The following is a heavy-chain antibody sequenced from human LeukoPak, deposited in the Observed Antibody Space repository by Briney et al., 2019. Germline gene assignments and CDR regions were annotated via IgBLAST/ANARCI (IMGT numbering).Heavy chain of an antibody. J-gene: IGHJ1*01. CDR1: GFIFSNYW. D-gene: IGHD4-11*01. CDR2: VKADGNDK. CDR3: ATYSILNAREFRY. Sequence: GGSLRLSCATSGFIFSNYWMTWVRQAPGKGLEWVANVKADGNDKNFVDSVKGRFTIFIDRDKKSMYLQMNSLRVEDTAVYYCATYSILNAREFRYWGQGTLVTVTS. V-gene: IGHV3-7*01.